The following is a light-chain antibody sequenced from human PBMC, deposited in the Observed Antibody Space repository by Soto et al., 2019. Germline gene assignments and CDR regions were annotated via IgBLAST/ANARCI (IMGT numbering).Light chain of an antibody. CDR1: QSVSNNY. Sequence: ERVFTQSPGTMSLSPGEIATLSFVSSQSVSNNYLAWYQQKPGQAPRLLIYGASTRATGIPARFSGSGSGTDFTLTISRLEPEDFALYYCQQHDILPITSGQGTRLEIK. CDR3: QQHDILPIT. CDR2: GAS. V-gene: IGKV3-20*01. J-gene: IGKJ5*01.